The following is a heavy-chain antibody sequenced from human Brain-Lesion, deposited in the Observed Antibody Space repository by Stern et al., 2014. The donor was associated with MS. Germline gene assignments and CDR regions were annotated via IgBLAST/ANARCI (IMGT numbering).Heavy chain of an antibody. V-gene: IGHV1-2*04. CDR1: GYTFTGYY. J-gene: IGHJ4*02. Sequence: VQLLESGAEVKKPGASVKVSCKASGYTFTGYYMHWVRQAPGQGLEWMGWITPKSGGTNYAQKFQGWVTMTRDTSINTAYMELSRLRSDDTAVYYCATYYYDSTGYNDFWGQGTLVTVSS. CDR3: ATYYYDSTGYNDF. D-gene: IGHD3-22*01. CDR2: ITPKSGGT.